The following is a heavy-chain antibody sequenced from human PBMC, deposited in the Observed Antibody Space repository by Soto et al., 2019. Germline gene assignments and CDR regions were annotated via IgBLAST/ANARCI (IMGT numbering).Heavy chain of an antibody. CDR1: GGSISSYY. Sequence: PSETLSLTCTVSGGSISSYYWSWIRQPPGKGLEWIGYIYYSGSTNYNPSLKSRVTISVDTSKSQFSLKLSSVTAADTAVYYCARLDSSGYYLAFDIWGQGTMVTVSS. CDR3: ARLDSSGYYLAFDI. J-gene: IGHJ3*02. V-gene: IGHV4-59*08. CDR2: IYYSGST. D-gene: IGHD3-22*01.